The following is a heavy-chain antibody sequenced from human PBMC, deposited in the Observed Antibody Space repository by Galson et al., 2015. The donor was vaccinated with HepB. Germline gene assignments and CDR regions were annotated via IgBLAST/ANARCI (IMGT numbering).Heavy chain of an antibody. Sequence: SLRLSCAASGFTFDDYAMHWVRQAPGKGLEWVSGISWNSGSIGYADSVKGRFTISRDNAKNSLYLQMNSLRAEDTALYYCAKASLPGTWFDPWGQGTLVTVSS. J-gene: IGHJ5*02. D-gene: IGHD1-14*01. CDR3: AKASLPGTWFDP. V-gene: IGHV3-9*01. CDR2: ISWNSGSI. CDR1: GFTFDDYA.